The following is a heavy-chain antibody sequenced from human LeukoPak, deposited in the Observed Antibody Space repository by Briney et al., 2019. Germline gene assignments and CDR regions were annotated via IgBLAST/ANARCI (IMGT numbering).Heavy chain of an antibody. V-gene: IGHV1-2*02. CDR2: INPSSGVT. CDR3: ARDRISMAGPDY. D-gene: IGHD6-19*01. J-gene: IGHJ4*02. CDR1: GYTFTGYY. Sequence: AASVTLSCKASGYTFTGYYMHWVRQAPGQGLEWMGWINPSSGVTNYAQKFQGRVTMTRDTSITTAYMDLNRLRSDDTAVYYCARDRISMAGPDYWGQGTLVTVSS.